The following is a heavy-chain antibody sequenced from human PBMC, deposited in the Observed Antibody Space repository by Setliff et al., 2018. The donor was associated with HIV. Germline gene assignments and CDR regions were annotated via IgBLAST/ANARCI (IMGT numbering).Heavy chain of an antibody. Sequence: PGGSLRLSCAASGFTFSSYSMNWVRQAPGKGLEWVSSISSSSSYIYYADSVKGRFTISRDNAKNSLYLQMNSLRAEDTAVYYCAREPEPRTTIFGVVPTDYWGQGTLVTVSS. CDR2: ISSSSSYI. J-gene: IGHJ4*02. V-gene: IGHV3-21*01. CDR3: AREPEPRTTIFGVVPTDY. D-gene: IGHD3-3*01. CDR1: GFTFSSYS.